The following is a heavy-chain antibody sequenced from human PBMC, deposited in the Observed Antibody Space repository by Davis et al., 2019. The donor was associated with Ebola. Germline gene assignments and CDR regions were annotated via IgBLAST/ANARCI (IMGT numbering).Heavy chain of an antibody. V-gene: IGHV3-74*01. J-gene: IGHJ4*02. CDR3: AREGRIFGCDY. Sequence: GESLKISCAASGFSFSSYWMHWVRQAPGKGLVWVSRIKTDGSMTGYGDSVQGRFTISRDNAKNTLYLQMNDLRAEDTAVYYCAREGRIFGCDYWGQGALVTASS. CDR1: GFSFSSYW. CDR2: IKTDGSMT. D-gene: IGHD3-3*01.